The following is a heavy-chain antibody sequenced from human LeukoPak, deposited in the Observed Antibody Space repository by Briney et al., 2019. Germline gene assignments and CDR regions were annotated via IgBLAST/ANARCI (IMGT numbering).Heavy chain of an antibody. Sequence: TGGSLRLSCAVSEFTFTSYWMSWVRQAPGKGLEWVANINQDGSGKYYVDSVKGRFTISRDNAKNSLFLQMNSLRAEDTAVYYCARARNCDYWGQGTLVTVSS. J-gene: IGHJ4*02. CDR1: EFTFTSYW. CDR2: INQDGSGK. V-gene: IGHV3-7*05. CDR3: ARARNCDY. D-gene: IGHD1-7*01.